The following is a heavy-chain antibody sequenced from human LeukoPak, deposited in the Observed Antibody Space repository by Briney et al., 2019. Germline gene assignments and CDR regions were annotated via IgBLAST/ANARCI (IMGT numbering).Heavy chain of an antibody. J-gene: IGHJ4*02. V-gene: IGHV4-61*02. CDR2: IYTSGSI. D-gene: IGHD2/OR15-2a*01. CDR3: ATDTYMDTFNY. Sequence: SETLSLTCTVSGGLISSGSSYWSWIRQPAGKGLEWIGRIYTSGSIDYNPSLKSRVSFSVDTSKNQFSLKLSSVTAADTAVYYCATDTYMDTFNYWGQGTLVTVS. CDR1: GGLISSGSSY.